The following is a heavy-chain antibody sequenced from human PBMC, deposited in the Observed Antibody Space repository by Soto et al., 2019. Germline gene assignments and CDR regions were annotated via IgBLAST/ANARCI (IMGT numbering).Heavy chain of an antibody. V-gene: IGHV1-8*01. Sequence: QVQLVQSGAEVKKPGASVKVSCKASGYTFTSYDINWVRQATGQGLEWMGWMNPNSGNTGYAQKFQGRVTMTRNPSISTAYMELSSLRSEDTAVYYCASPARNYDFWSGYSFDIWGQGTMVTVSS. CDR3: ASPARNYDFWSGYSFDI. J-gene: IGHJ3*02. D-gene: IGHD3-3*01. CDR2: MNPNSGNT. CDR1: GYTFTSYD.